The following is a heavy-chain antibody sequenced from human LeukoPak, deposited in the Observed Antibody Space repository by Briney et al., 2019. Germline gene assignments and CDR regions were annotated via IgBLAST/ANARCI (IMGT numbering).Heavy chain of an antibody. CDR3: ARGDKTMITFGGVIAPPGFDY. D-gene: IGHD3-16*02. V-gene: IGHV1-2*06. Sequence: ASVKVSCKASGYTFTGYYMHWVRQAPGQGLEWMGRINPSSGGTNYAQKFQGRVTMTRDTSISTAYMELSRLRSDDTAVYYCARGDKTMITFGGVIAPPGFDYWGQGTLVTVSS. J-gene: IGHJ4*02. CDR2: INPSSGGT. CDR1: GYTFTGYY.